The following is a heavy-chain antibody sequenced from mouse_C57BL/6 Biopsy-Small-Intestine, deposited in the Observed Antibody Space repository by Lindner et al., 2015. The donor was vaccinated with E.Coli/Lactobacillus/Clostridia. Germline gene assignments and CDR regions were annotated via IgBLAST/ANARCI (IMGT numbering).Heavy chain of an antibody. CDR1: GYTFTTYP. J-gene: IGHJ2*01. V-gene: IGHV1-47*01. CDR3: AILSFDY. D-gene: IGHD1-1*01. Sequence: QLQEVVGRELVKPGASVKMSCKASGYTFTTYPIEWMKQNHGKSLEWIGNFHPYNDDTKYNEKFKGKATLTVEKSSSTVYLELSRLTSDDSAVYYCAILSFDYWGQGTTLTVSS. CDR2: FHPYNDDT.